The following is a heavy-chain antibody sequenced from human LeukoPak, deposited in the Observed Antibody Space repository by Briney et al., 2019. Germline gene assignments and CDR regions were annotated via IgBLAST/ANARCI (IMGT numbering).Heavy chain of an antibody. CDR2: ISDAGNNR. J-gene: IGHJ6*02. D-gene: IGHD1-26*01. V-gene: IGHV3-30*04. Sequence: GGSLRLSCTASGFTFSIYAMHWVRQAPGKGLEWVAVISDAGNNRKYADSVKGRFTISRDNSKNTVYVQMNSLRAEDAALYYCAKGQVGATWSYYYYGMDVWGQGTTVTVSS. CDR3: AKGQVGATWSYYYYGMDV. CDR1: GFTFSIYA.